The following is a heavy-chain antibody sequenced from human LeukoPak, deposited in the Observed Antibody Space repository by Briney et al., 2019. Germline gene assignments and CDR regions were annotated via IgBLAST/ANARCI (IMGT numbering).Heavy chain of an antibody. CDR3: AREGRDGYNYLDY. Sequence: SETLSLTCTVSGGSISSSSYYWSWIRQPPGKGLEWIGYIYYSGSTNYNPSLKSRVTISVDTSKNQFSLKLSSVTAADTAVYYCAREGRDGYNYLDYWGQGTLVTVSS. CDR1: GGSISSSSYY. V-gene: IGHV4-61*01. J-gene: IGHJ4*02. D-gene: IGHD5-24*01. CDR2: IYYSGST.